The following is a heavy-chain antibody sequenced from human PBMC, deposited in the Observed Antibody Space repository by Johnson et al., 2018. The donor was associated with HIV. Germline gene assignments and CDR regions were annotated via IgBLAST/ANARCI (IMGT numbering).Heavy chain of an antibody. CDR3: SKNSRITYDARSAFYI. D-gene: IGHD3-3*01. Sequence: VQLVESGGGLVQPGGSLRLSCAASGFTVSSNYMSWVRQTPGKGLEWVSVIYSGGSTYYADSVKGRFTISRDNSKSTVYLQLNSLRAEDPAVYYCSKNSRITYDARSAFYIGGQGTMVTVSS. CDR2: IYSGGST. V-gene: IGHV3-66*01. J-gene: IGHJ3*02. CDR1: GFTVSSNY.